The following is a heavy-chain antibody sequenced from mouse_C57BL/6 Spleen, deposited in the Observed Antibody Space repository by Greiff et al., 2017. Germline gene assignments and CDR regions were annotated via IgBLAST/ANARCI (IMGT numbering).Heavy chain of an antibody. D-gene: IGHD4-1*01. J-gene: IGHJ2*01. Sequence: EVKLQESGPGLVKPSQSLSLTCSVTGYSITSGYYWNWIRQFPGNKLEWMGYISYDGSNNYNPSLKNRISITRDTSKNQFFLKLNSVTTEDTATYYCARANLPFDYWGQGTTLTVSS. CDR1: GYSITSGYY. CDR3: ARANLPFDY. V-gene: IGHV3-6*01. CDR2: ISYDGSN.